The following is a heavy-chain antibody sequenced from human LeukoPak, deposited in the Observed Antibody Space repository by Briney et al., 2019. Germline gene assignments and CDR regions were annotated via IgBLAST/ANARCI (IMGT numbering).Heavy chain of an antibody. Sequence: GGSLRLSCAASGFTFSSYWMSWVRQAPGKGLEWVANIKKDGSEKCYVDSVKGRFTISRDNAKNSLYLQMNSLRAEDTAVYYCARDQVGGYYDLDYWGQGTLVTVSS. V-gene: IGHV3-7*01. CDR3: ARDQVGGYYDLDY. CDR1: GFTFSSYW. J-gene: IGHJ4*02. CDR2: IKKDGSEK. D-gene: IGHD3-22*01.